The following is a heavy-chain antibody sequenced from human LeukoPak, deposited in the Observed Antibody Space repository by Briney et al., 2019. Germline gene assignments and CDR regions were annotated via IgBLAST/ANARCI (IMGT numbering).Heavy chain of an antibody. J-gene: IGHJ5*02. CDR2: ISAYNGNT. Sequence: ASVKVSCKASGYTFTSYGISWVRQAPGQGLEWMGWISAYNGNTNYAQKLQGRVTMTTDTSTSTAYMELRSLRSDDTAVYYCARDRIHGWYPSWWFDPWGQGTLVTVSS. V-gene: IGHV1-18*01. CDR3: ARDRIHGWYPSWWFDP. CDR1: GYTFTSYG. D-gene: IGHD6-19*01.